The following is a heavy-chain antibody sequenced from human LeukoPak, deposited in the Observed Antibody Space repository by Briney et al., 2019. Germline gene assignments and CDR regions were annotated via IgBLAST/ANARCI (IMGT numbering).Heavy chain of an antibody. D-gene: IGHD6-19*01. CDR1: GGSISSYY. CDR2: IYTSGST. V-gene: IGHV4-4*07. Sequence: PSETLSLTCTVSGGSISSYYWSWIRQPAGKGLEWIGRIYTSGSTNYNPSLKSRVTMSVDTSKNQFSLKLSSVTAADTAVYYCARGFAVAAPTTLYYYYYGMDVWGQGTTVTVSS. CDR3: ARGFAVAAPTTLYYYYYGMDV. J-gene: IGHJ6*02.